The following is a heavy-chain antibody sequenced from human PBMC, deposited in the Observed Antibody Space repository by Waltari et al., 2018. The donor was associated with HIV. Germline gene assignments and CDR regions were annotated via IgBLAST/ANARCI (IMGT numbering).Heavy chain of an antibody. D-gene: IGHD1-26*01. Sequence: EVHLMESGGGLVKPGRSLRLSCRGSGFTFGDYGLSWFRQAPGKGLEWVGFITSEAYGGTAEYAASVTGRFTSSREDSKSTAYMQMNRLESEDTGVYFCSRPSGPLHSYGMDVWGQGTTVIVSS. J-gene: IGHJ6*02. CDR1: GFTFGDYG. CDR3: SRPSGPLHSYGMDV. V-gene: IGHV3-49*05. CDR2: ITSEAYGGTA.